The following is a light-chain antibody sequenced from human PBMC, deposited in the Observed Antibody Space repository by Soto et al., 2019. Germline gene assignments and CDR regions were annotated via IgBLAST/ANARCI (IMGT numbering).Light chain of an antibody. Sequence: QSALTQPASVSGSPGQSITISCTGTSSDVGSYNLVSWYQQHPGKAPKLMIYEVSKRPSGVSNRFSRSKSGNTASLTISGLQPEDEADYYCCSYAGSSTFYVFGTGTKLTVL. CDR3: CSYAGSSTFYV. J-gene: IGLJ1*01. CDR2: EVS. V-gene: IGLV2-23*02. CDR1: SSDVGSYNL.